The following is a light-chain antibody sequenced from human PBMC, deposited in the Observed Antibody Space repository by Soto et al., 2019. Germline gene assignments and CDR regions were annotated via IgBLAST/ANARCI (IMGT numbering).Light chain of an antibody. Sequence: EIVMTQSAATLSVSPGERATLSCRASQSVSSNLAWYQQKPGQAPRLLIYGASTRATGIPARFSGSGSGTEFTLTISSLQSEDFAVYYCQHYNNWPPWTFGQGTKV. J-gene: IGKJ1*01. CDR2: GAS. V-gene: IGKV3-15*01. CDR1: QSVSSN. CDR3: QHYNNWPPWT.